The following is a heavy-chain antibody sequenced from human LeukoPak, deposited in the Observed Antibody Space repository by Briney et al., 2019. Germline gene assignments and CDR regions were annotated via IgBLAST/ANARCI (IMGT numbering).Heavy chain of an antibody. CDR2: INPDGGGT. J-gene: IGHJ4*02. D-gene: IGHD5-24*01. Sequence: ASVKVSCKASGYTFTNYYIHWVRQAPGQGLEWMGIINPDGGGTSYAQKFQGRVTMTRDTSTSTVYMELSSLRSEDTAVYYCARGGDDYNWDYWGQGTLVTVSS. V-gene: IGHV1-46*01. CDR1: GYTFTNYY. CDR3: ARGGDDYNWDY.